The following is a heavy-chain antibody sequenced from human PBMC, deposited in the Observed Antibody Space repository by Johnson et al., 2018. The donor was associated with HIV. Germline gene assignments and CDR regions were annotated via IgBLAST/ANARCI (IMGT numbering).Heavy chain of an antibody. CDR2: ISYDGSNK. Sequence: QVQLVESGGGLVQPGRSLRLSCAASGFTFSSYAMHWVRQAPGKGLEWVAVISYDGSNKYYADSVKGRFTISRDNSKNTLYLQMNSLRAEDTAVYYCAKDSRRWGAFSDAFDIWGHGTMVTVSS. J-gene: IGHJ3*02. D-gene: IGHD1-26*01. V-gene: IGHV3-30-3*01. CDR1: GFTFSSYA. CDR3: AKDSRRWGAFSDAFDI.